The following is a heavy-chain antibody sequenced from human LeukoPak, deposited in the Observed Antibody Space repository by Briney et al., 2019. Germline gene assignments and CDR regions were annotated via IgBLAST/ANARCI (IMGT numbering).Heavy chain of an antibody. CDR1: GGSISSSY. D-gene: IGHD3-22*01. CDR3: ATGSGFYNWFDP. Sequence: SETLSLTCTVSGGSISSSYWSWMRQPPGKGLEWIGYIHYGGSTNYNPSLKSRVFISVDTSKKQFSLKLSSVTAADTAVYYCATGSGFYNWFDPWGQGTLVTVSS. J-gene: IGHJ5*02. CDR2: IHYGGST. V-gene: IGHV4-59*01.